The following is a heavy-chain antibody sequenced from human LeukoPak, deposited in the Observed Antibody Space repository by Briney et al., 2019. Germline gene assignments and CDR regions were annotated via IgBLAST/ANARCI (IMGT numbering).Heavy chain of an antibody. CDR3: ARGRQGWELLGELDY. CDR2: IIPIFGTA. Sequence: GASVKVSCKASGYTFTSYGISWVRQAPGQGLKWLGGIIPIFGTANYAQKFQGRVTITTDESTSTAYMELSSLRSEDTAVYYCARGRQGWELLGELDYWGQGTLVTVSS. D-gene: IGHD1-26*01. CDR1: GYTFTSYG. J-gene: IGHJ4*02. V-gene: IGHV1-69*05.